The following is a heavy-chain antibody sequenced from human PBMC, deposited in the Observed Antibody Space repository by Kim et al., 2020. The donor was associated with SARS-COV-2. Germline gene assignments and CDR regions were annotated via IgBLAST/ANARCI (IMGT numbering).Heavy chain of an antibody. Sequence: GGSLRLSCSASGFTFSSYAMHWVRQAPGKGLEYVSAISSNGGSTYYADSVKGRFTISRDNSKNTLYLQMSSLRAEDTAVYYCVKNEDDWNDYSNYLSVGGIYFDYWGQGTLVTVSS. J-gene: IGHJ4*02. CDR3: VKNEDDWNDYSNYLSVGGIYFDY. CDR1: GFTFSSYA. D-gene: IGHD4-4*01. CDR2: ISSNGGST. V-gene: IGHV3-64D*06.